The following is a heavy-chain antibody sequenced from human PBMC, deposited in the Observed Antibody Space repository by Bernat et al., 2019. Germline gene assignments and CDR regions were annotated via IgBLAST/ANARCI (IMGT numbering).Heavy chain of an antibody. CDR3: ARWPLGAGGDAFDI. CDR1: GGSISSYY. V-gene: IGHV4-59*01. D-gene: IGHD3-10*01. CDR2: IYYSGST. J-gene: IGHJ3*02. Sequence: QVQLQESGPGLVKPSETLSLTCTVSGGSISSYYWSWIQQPPGKGLEWIGYIYYSGSTNYNPSLKSRVTISVDTSKNQFSLKLSSVTAADTAVYYCARWPLGAGGDAFDIWGQGTMVTVSS.